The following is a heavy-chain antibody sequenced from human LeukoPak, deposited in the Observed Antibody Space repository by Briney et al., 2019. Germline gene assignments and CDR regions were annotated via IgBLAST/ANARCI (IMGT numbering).Heavy chain of an antibody. D-gene: IGHD1-26*01. J-gene: IGHJ4*02. V-gene: IGHV3-11*01. CDR2: LSSSGSTI. CDR1: GFTFRDYY. CDR3: ARARGGTYSSTDY. Sequence: GGSLRLSCAASGFTFRDYYMSWIRQAPGKGLEWVSYLSSSGSTIYYADSVKGRFTISRDNAKNSLYLQMNSLRAEDTAVYYCARARGGTYSSTDYGGQGTLVTVSS.